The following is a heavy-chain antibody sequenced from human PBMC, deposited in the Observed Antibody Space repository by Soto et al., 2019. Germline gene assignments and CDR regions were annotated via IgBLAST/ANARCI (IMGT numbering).Heavy chain of an antibody. CDR3: ARASVGATGFDD. V-gene: IGHV4-59*01. J-gene: IGHJ4*02. CDR1: GGSMSSYY. CDR2: IYYSGST. Sequence: EPLSLTCTVSGGSMSSYYWTWIRQPPGKGLEWIGYIYYSGSTNYNPSLKSRVTISVDTSKNQFSLTLSSVTAADTAVYYCARASVGATGFDDWGQGTLVTVSS. D-gene: IGHD1-26*01.